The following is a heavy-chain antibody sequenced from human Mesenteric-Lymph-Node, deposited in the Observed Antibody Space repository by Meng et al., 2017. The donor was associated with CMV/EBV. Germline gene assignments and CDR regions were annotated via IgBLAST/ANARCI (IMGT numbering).Heavy chain of an antibody. J-gene: IGHJ4*02. CDR2: INPSGST. V-gene: IGHV4-34*01. CDR1: GGSFSGYY. CDR3: AKARIFGVVSVPFDY. D-gene: IGHD3-10*01. Sequence: SETLSLTCAVYGGSFSGYYWSWIRKPPGKGLEWIGEINPSGSTNYNPSLKDRVTISVDTSKNQFSLKLSSVTAADTAVYYCAKARIFGVVSVPFDYWGQGTLVTVSS.